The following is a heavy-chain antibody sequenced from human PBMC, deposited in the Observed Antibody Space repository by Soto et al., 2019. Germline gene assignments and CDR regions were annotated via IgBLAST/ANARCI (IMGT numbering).Heavy chain of an antibody. CDR2: ISSSGSTI. V-gene: IGHV3-11*04. Sequence: NPGGSLRLSCAASGFTFSDYYMSWIRQALGKGLEWVSYISSSGSTIYYADSVKGRFTISRDNAKNSLYLQMNSLRAEDTAVYYCARYYSYGYHDYWGQGTLVTVSS. CDR1: GFTFSDYY. CDR3: ARYYSYGYHDY. D-gene: IGHD5-18*01. J-gene: IGHJ4*02.